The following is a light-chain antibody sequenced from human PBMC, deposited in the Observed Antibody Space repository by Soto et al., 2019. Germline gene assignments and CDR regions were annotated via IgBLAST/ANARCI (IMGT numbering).Light chain of an antibody. V-gene: IGKV3-20*01. CDR1: QSVSSSY. CDR2: DAN. J-gene: IGKJ1*01. Sequence: EIVLTQSPATLSLSPGERATLSCRASQSVSSSYLAWYQQKPGQAPRLLIYDANTRASGIPDRFSGSGSGTDFTLTISRLEPEDFAVYFCQQYGNSPTFGQGTNVDIK. CDR3: QQYGNSPT.